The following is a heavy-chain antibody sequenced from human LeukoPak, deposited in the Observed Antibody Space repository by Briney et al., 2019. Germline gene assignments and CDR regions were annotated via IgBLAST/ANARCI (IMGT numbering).Heavy chain of an antibody. Sequence: GGSLRLSCAASGFTFSSYSMNWVRQAPGKGLEWVSSINSNSGNIQYAGPVTCRSTVSRDNAKKLLSLQMNSLRDEDTAVYYCARLYYGSGSYLNYYMDVWGKGTTVIVSS. J-gene: IGHJ6*03. V-gene: IGHV3-21*01. D-gene: IGHD3-10*01. CDR3: ARLYYGSGSYLNYYMDV. CDR1: GFTFSSYS. CDR2: INSNSGNI.